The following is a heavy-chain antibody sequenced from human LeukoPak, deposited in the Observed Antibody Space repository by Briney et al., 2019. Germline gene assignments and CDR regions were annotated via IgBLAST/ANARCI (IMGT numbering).Heavy chain of an antibody. J-gene: IGHJ4*02. D-gene: IGHD3-10*01. CDR2: INPNSGGT. Sequence: ASVKVSCKASGYTFTGYYMHWVRQAPGQGLEWMGWINPNSGGTNYAQKFQGRVTMTRDTSISTAYMELSRLRSDDTAVYYCARDIKWFGELLTDYWGQGTLVTVSS. CDR3: ARDIKWFGELLTDY. CDR1: GYTFTGYY. V-gene: IGHV1-2*02.